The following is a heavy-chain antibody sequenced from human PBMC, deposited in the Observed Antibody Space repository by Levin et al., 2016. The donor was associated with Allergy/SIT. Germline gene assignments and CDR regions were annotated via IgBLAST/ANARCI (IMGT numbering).Heavy chain of an antibody. D-gene: IGHD3-22*01. J-gene: IGHJ2*01. Sequence: SETLSLTCTVSGGSVSSSSYYWGWIRQPPGKGLEWIGEINESGSTNYSPSLKSRVTISIDTSKNQFSLNMTSLTAADTAVYYCARLRLTRHSSDSSIRDFWYFDLWGRGTLLIVSS. CDR3: ARLRLTRHSSDSSIRDFWYFDL. CDR2: INESGST. V-gene: IGHV4-39*07. CDR1: GGSVSSSSYY.